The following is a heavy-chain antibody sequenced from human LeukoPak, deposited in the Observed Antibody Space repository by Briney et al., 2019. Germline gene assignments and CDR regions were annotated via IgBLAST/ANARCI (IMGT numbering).Heavy chain of an antibody. J-gene: IGHJ3*02. CDR2: IIPIFGTA. D-gene: IGHD4-17*01. Sequence: ASVKVSCKASRGTFSSYAISWVRQAPGQGLEWMGGIIPIFGTANYAQKFQGRVTITADESTSTAYMELSSLRSEDTAVYYCATWGDYGDYVGAFDIWGQGTMVTVSS. V-gene: IGHV1-69*13. CDR3: ATWGDYGDYVGAFDI. CDR1: RGTFSSYA.